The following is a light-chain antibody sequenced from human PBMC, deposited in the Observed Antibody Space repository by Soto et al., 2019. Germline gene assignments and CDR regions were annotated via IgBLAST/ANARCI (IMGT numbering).Light chain of an antibody. CDR2: GAS. V-gene: IGKV3-20*01. CDR1: QSVSSSY. J-gene: IGKJ1*01. Sequence: EIVMTQSPSTLSVSPCERASLSCRASQSVSSSYLAWYQQKPGQAPRLLIYGASSRATGIPDRFSGSGSGTDFTLTISSLQPEDIATYYCQQYDNPSITFGQGTKVDIK. CDR3: QQYDNPSIT.